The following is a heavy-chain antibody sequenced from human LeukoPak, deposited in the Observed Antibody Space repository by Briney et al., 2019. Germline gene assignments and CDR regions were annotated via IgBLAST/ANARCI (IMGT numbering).Heavy chain of an antibody. CDR1: GFTFSSYS. J-gene: IGHJ4*02. CDR3: ARGDTAADPLDY. D-gene: IGHD5-18*01. Sequence: GGSLRLSCAASGFTFSSYSMNWVRQAPGKGLEWVSSISSNSSYIYYADSVKGRFTISRDNAKNSLYLQMNSLRAEDTAVYYCARGDTAADPLDYWGQGTLVTVSS. CDR2: ISSNSSYI. V-gene: IGHV3-21*01.